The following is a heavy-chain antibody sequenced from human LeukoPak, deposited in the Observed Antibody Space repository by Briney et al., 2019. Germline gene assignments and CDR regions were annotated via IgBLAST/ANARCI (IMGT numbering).Heavy chain of an antibody. Sequence: SETLSLTCTVSGGSISSYYWSWIRQPPGKGLEWIGYIYYSGSANYNPSLKSRVTISVDTSKNQFSLKLSSVTAADTAVYYCARQTGSGLLILPGGQGTLVTVSS. CDR1: GGSISSYY. CDR2: IYYSGSA. CDR3: ARQTGSGLLILP. V-gene: IGHV4-59*08. D-gene: IGHD3/OR15-3a*01. J-gene: IGHJ4*02.